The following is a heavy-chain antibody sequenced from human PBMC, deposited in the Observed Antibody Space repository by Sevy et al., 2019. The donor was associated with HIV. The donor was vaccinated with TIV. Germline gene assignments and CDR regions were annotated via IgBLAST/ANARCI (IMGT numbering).Heavy chain of an antibody. CDR1: GYSIRNGYY. J-gene: IGHJ4*02. CDR2: IHHSGIT. Sequence: SETLSLTCTVSGYSIRNGYYWAWIRQPPGKGLEWFGSIHHSGITHYNPSLKSRVIISVDTSKNQVSLELSSVTAADTAMYYCARDRKYPLYYFDYWGQGILVTVSS. CDR3: ARDRKYPLYYFDY. V-gene: IGHV4-38-2*02. D-gene: IGHD6-6*01.